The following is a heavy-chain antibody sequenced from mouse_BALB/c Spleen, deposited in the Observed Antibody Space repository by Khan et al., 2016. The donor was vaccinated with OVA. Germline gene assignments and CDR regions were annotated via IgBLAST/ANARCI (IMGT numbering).Heavy chain of an antibody. CDR1: GFTFIDYG. J-gene: IGHJ3*01. V-gene: IGHV5-15*02. Sequence: EVELVESGGGLVQPGGSRKLSCAASGFTFIDYGMAWVRQTPGKGPEWIAFISSVAYSIYYADTVTGRFTLSRENAKNILYLEMSSLRSDDTAMYYCTRGGFAYWGQGTLVTVSA. CDR2: ISSVAYSI. CDR3: TRGGFAY.